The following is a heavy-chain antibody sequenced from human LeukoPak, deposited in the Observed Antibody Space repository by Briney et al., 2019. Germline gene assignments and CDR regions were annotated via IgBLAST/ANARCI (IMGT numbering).Heavy chain of an antibody. CDR3: ARGQDSSSFFDY. CDR1: GFIVSNKH. J-gene: IGHJ4*02. CDR2: IYSDGRT. V-gene: IGHV3-66*02. D-gene: IGHD6-13*01. Sequence: GGSLRLSCAASGFIVSNKHMTWVRQAPGKGLEWVSLIYSDGRTYYADSVRGRCTISRDNSKNTLYLQMNSLKPEDTAVYYCARGQDSSSFFDYWGQGTLVTVSS.